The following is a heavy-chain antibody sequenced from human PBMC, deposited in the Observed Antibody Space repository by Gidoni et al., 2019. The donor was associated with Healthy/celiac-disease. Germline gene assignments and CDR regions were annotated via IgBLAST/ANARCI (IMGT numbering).Heavy chain of an antibody. Sequence: EVQLVESGGGLVQPGRSLRLSCTASGFTFGDYAMSWVRQAPGKGLEWVGFIRSKAYGGTTEYAASVKGRFTISRDDSKSIAYLQMNSLKTEDTAVYYCTRETYYYDSSGYYVHYFDYWGQGTLVTVSS. CDR1: GFTFGDYA. D-gene: IGHD3-22*01. CDR3: TRETYYYDSSGYYVHYFDY. V-gene: IGHV3-49*04. J-gene: IGHJ4*02. CDR2: IRSKAYGGTT.